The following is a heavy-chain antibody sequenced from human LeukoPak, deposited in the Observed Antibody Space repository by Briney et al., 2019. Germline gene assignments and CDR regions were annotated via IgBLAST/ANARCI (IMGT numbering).Heavy chain of an antibody. CDR2: IYYIGST. Sequence: SETLSLTCTVSGGSLSSYYWSWIRQPPGKGLEWIGYIYYIGSTNYNPSLKSRVTISVDTSKNQLYLKLSSVTAADTAVYYCGRHPEGRHFDWFGPVCGMDVWGQGTTVTVSS. CDR1: GGSLSSYY. V-gene: IGHV4-59*08. J-gene: IGHJ6*02. D-gene: IGHD3-9*01. CDR3: GRHPEGRHFDWFGPVCGMDV.